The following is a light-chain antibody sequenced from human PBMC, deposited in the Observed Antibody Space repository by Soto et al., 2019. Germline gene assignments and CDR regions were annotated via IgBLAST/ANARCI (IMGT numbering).Light chain of an antibody. J-gene: IGKJ1*01. V-gene: IGKV1-5*03. CDR3: QQYNDNWT. Sequence: DIQVTQSPSTLSASVGDRVTITCRATQSVSRWLAWYQQKPGKAPKLLIYKASTLESGVPSRFSGSGSGTEFTLAISSLQPDDSATYYCQQYNDNWTFGQGTKVEIK. CDR1: QSVSRW. CDR2: KAS.